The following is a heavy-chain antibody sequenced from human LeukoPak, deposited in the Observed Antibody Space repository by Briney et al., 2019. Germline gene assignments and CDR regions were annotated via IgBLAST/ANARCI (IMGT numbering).Heavy chain of an antibody. CDR3: AKSSYYDASGYYREYYFDY. CDR1: GFTFSSYA. CDR2: ISGSGGST. J-gene: IGHJ4*02. Sequence: GGSLRLSCAASGFTFSSYAMSWVRQAPGKGLEWVSAISGSGGSTYYADSVKGRFTISRDNSKNTLYLQMNSLRAEDTAVYYCAKSSYYDASGYYREYYFDYWGQGTLVTVSS. D-gene: IGHD3-22*01. V-gene: IGHV3-23*01.